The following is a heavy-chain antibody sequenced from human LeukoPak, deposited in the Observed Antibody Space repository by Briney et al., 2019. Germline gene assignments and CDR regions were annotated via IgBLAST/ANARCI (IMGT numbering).Heavy chain of an antibody. Sequence: PGRSLRLSCAASGFTFSSYGMHWVRQAPGKGLEWVAVISYGGSNKYYADSVKGRFTISRDNSKNTLYLQMNSLRAEDTAVYYCARDLCGGDCYSFDYWGQGTLVTVSS. CDR3: ARDLCGGDCYSFDY. J-gene: IGHJ4*02. CDR2: ISYGGSNK. V-gene: IGHV3-30*03. CDR1: GFTFSSYG. D-gene: IGHD2-21*02.